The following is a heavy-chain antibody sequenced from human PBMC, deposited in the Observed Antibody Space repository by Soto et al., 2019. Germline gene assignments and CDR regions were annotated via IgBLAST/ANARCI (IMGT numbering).Heavy chain of an antibody. CDR3: ARRWNYFLEVWFDP. V-gene: IGHV4-39*01. D-gene: IGHD3-10*01. CDR2: IYYSGST. Sequence: PSETLSLTCTVSGGSISSSSYYWGWIRQPPGKGLEWIGSIYYSGSTYYNPSLKSRVTISVDTSKNQFSLKLSSVTAADTAVYYCARRWNYFLEVWFDPWGQGTLVTVSS. CDR1: GGSISSSSYY. J-gene: IGHJ5*02.